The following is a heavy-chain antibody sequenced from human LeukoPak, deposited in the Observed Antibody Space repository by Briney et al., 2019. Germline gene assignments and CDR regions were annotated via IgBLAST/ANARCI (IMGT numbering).Heavy chain of an antibody. CDR1: GFTFSSYW. J-gene: IGHJ6*02. Sequence: GGSLRLSCAASGFTFSSYWMSWVRQAPGKGLEWVANIKQDGSEKYYVDSVKGRFTISRDNSKNSLYLQMNSLRAEDTGVYYCARGIAVETMYGMDVWGQGTTVTVSS. D-gene: IGHD6-19*01. V-gene: IGHV3-7*02. CDR3: ARGIAVETMYGMDV. CDR2: IKQDGSEK.